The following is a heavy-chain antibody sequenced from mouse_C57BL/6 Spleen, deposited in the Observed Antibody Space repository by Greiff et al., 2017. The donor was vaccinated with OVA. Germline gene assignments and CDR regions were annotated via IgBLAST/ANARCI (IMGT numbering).Heavy chain of an antibody. V-gene: IGHV1-5*01. CDR1: GYTFTSHW. Sequence: QLKKSGNVLARPGASVKRFCTTFGYTFTSHWRHWVRQRPGQGLEWRGAIYPGNSETSYNQKFTGKATLTADTSPRTAYMERRCVSDEGSVMYYCTRSVEYYGSSSKMDGWGEGTTHTVSS. CDR2: IYPGNSET. J-gene: IGHJ2*01. CDR3: TRSVEYYGSSSKMDG. D-gene: IGHD1-1*01.